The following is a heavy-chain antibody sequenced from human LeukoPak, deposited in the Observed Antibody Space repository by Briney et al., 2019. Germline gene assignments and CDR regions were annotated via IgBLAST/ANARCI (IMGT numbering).Heavy chain of an antibody. Sequence: GGSLRLSCAASEFTFSSYSMNWVRQAPGKGLEWVSYITNSGNSKSYADSVKGRFTISRDNSKNTLYLQMNSLRAEDTAVYYCARGLDIVGATVGDYWGQGTLVTVSS. J-gene: IGHJ4*02. CDR1: EFTFSSYS. V-gene: IGHV3-48*01. CDR2: ITNSGNSK. D-gene: IGHD1-26*01. CDR3: ARGLDIVGATVGDY.